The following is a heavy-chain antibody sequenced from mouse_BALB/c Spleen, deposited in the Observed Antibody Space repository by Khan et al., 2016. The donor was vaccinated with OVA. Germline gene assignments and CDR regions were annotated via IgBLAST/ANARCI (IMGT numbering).Heavy chain of an antibody. V-gene: IGHV1-7*01. J-gene: IGHJ3*01. CDR2: INPSTGYT. CDR3: ARGEYGSFAY. D-gene: IGHD2-2*01. CDR1: GYTFTSYW. Sequence: QVRLQQSGAELAKPGASVKMSCKASGYTFTSYWMNWVKQRSGQGLEWIGYINPSTGYTEYNQKFKDKATLTADKSSSTACMQLSSLTSEDSAVYYCARGEYGSFAYWGQGTLVTVSA.